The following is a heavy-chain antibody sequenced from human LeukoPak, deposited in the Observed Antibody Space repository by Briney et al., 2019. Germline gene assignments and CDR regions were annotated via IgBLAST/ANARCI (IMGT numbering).Heavy chain of an antibody. CDR2: ISGSGGST. D-gene: IGHD3-3*01. V-gene: IGHV3-23*01. CDR3: AKDHWGFVEWLSFDY. CDR1: GFTFSSYA. J-gene: IGHJ4*02. Sequence: GGSLRLSCAASGFTFSSYAMSWVRQAPGKGLEWVSAISGSGGSTYYADSVKGRFTISRDNSKNTLYLQMNSLRAEDTAVYYCAKDHWGFVEWLSFDYWGQGTLVTVSS.